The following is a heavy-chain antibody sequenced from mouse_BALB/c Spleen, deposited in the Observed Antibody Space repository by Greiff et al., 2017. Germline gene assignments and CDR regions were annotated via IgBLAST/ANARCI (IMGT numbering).Heavy chain of an antibody. V-gene: IGHV1S22*01. CDR3: TVFYYYVSRGFAY. Sequence: LQQPGSELVRPGASVKLSCKASGYTFTSYWMHWVKQRHGQGLEWIGNIYPGSGSTNYDEKFKSKGTLTVDTSSSTADMHLSSLTSEDSAVYYCTVFYYYVSRGFAYWGQGTLVTVSA. D-gene: IGHD1-1*01. CDR1: GYTFTSYW. J-gene: IGHJ3*01. CDR2: IYPGSGST.